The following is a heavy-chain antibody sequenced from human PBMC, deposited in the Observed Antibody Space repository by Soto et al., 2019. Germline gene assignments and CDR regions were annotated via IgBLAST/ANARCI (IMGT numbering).Heavy chain of an antibody. CDR3: AKVPGIAVQ. D-gene: IGHD6-19*01. Sequence: LRLSCAASGFTFSFYAMHWVRRAPGKGLEWVSAISGSGGSTYYADPVKGRFTISRDNSKNTLYLQMNSLRAEDTAVYYCAKVPGIAVQWGQGTLVTVSS. CDR2: ISGSGGST. V-gene: IGHV3-23*01. J-gene: IGHJ4*02. CDR1: GFTFSFYA.